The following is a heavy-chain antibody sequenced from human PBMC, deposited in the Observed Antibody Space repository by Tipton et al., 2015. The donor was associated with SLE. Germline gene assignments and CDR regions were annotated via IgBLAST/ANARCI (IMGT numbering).Heavy chain of an antibody. CDR3: ARARGGSGGSNLDY. CDR2: IYYSGST. Sequence: TLSLTCTVSGGSISSFYWSWIRQPPGKGLEWIGYIYYSGSTNYNPSLKSRVTISVDTSKNQFSLKLSSVTAADTAVYYCARARGGSGGSNLDYWGQGTLVTVSS. J-gene: IGHJ4*02. D-gene: IGHD1-26*01. V-gene: IGHV4-59*01. CDR1: GGSISSFY.